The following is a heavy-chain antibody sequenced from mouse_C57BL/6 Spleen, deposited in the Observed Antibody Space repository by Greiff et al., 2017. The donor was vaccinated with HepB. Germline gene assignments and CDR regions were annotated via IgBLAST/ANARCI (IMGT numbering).Heavy chain of an antibody. CDR2: FNPSNGGT. CDR3: ARPGYPYYYAMDY. J-gene: IGHJ4*01. D-gene: IGHD3-2*02. V-gene: IGHV1-53*01. Sequence: VQLQQPGTELVKPGASVKLSCKASGYTFTSYWMHWVKQRPGQGLEWIGNFNPSNGGTNYNEKFKSKATLTVDKSSSTAYMQLSSLTSEDSAVYYCARPGYPYYYAMDYWGQGTSVTVSS. CDR1: GYTFTSYW.